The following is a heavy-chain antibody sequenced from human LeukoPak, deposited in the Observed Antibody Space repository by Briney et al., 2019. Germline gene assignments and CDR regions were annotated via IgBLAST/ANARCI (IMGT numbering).Heavy chain of an antibody. Sequence: PRGSLRLSCAASGFTFSSYWMSWVRQAPGKGLEWVANIKQDGSEKQYADSVKGRFAISRDNAENSLYLQMNSLQAEDTAVYYCGRFTRSGDSVYWGQGTLVTVSS. V-gene: IGHV3-7*04. CDR1: GFTFSSYW. J-gene: IGHJ4*02. CDR2: IKQDGSEK. D-gene: IGHD7-27*01. CDR3: GRFTRSGDSVY.